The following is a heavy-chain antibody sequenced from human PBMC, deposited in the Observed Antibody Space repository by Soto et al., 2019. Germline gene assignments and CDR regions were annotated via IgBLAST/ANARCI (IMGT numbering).Heavy chain of an antibody. CDR2: ISYDGSNK. D-gene: IGHD3-10*02. CDR3: ARDLKMFGDYYGMDV. J-gene: IGHJ6*02. V-gene: IGHV3-30*03. CDR1: GFTFSSYG. Sequence: GGSLRLSCAASGFTFSSYGMHWVRQAPGKGLEWVAVISYDGSNKYYADSVKGRFTISRDNSKNTLYLQMNSLRSEDTAVYYCARDLKMFGDYYGMDVWGQGTTVTVSS.